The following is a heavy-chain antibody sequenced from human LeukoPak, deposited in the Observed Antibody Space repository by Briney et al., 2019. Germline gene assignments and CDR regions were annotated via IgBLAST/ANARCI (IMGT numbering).Heavy chain of an antibody. CDR3: ARDLSVGSKPDLGFDY. CDR2: ISSSSRYI. J-gene: IGHJ4*02. D-gene: IGHD1-26*01. CDR1: GFTFSSYN. V-gene: IGHV3-21*01. Sequence: GGSLRLSCAASGFTFSSYNMNWVRQAPGKGLEWVSSISSSSRYIYYTDSVKGRFTISRDDAKNSLYLQMNSLRAEDTAVYYCARDLSVGSKPDLGFDYWGQGTLVTVSS.